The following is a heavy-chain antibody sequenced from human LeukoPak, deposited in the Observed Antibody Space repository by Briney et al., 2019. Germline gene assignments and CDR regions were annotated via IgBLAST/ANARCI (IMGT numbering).Heavy chain of an antibody. J-gene: IGHJ6*02. CDR1: GYTFPNFG. CDR2: ISAYSGNT. Sequence: ASVKVSCKASGYTFPNFGISWVRQAPGQGLEWMGWISAYSGNTEYAQKLQGRVTMTTDTSTSTAYMELRSLRSDDTAVYYCARGQNGPAYYYGMDVWGQGTTVTVSS. V-gene: IGHV1-18*01. CDR3: ARGQNGPAYYYGMDV.